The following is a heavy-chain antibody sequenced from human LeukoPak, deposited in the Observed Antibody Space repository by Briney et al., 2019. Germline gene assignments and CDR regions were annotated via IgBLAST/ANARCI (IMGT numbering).Heavy chain of an antibody. V-gene: IGHV3-20*04. CDR2: INWNGGTT. CDR1: GFTFDNYG. J-gene: IGHJ5*02. D-gene: IGHD2-15*01. Sequence: GGSLRLSCAASGFTFDNYGISWVRQAPGKGLEWVSGINWNGGTTGYADSVKGRFTISRDNAKNSLYLQMNNLRAEDTAFYYCARETGGGSSWGQGTLVTVSS. CDR3: ARETGGGSS.